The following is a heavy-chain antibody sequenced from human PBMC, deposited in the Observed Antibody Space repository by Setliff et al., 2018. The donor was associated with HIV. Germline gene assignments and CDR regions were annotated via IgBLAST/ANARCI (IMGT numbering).Heavy chain of an antibody. CDR1: GYSFTDYY. J-gene: IGHJ6*03. V-gene: IGHV1-2*02. D-gene: IGHD1-1*01. Sequence: ASVKVSCKASGYSFTDYYLHWVRQAPGQGLEWIGWINPNSGGADYAQNFQGRVTMTCDTSINTAYIELSRLTSDDTAVYYCAKGERRVADISDLNYMGVWGKGTMVTVSS. CDR3: AKGERRVADISDLNYMGV. CDR2: INPNSGGA.